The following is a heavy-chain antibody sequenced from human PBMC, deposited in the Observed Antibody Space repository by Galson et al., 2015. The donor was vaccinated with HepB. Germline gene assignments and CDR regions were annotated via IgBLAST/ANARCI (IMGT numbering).Heavy chain of an antibody. Sequence: SLRLSCAASGFTFSSYAMSWVRQAPGKGLEWVSAISGSGGSTYYADSVKGRFTISRDNSKNTLYLQMNSLRAEDTAVYYCAKAQQWLVSVVPAAIGWYFDLWGRGTLVTVSS. J-gene: IGHJ2*01. D-gene: IGHD2-2*02. CDR1: GFTFSSYA. CDR3: AKAQQWLVSVVPAAIGWYFDL. CDR2: ISGSGGST. V-gene: IGHV3-23*01.